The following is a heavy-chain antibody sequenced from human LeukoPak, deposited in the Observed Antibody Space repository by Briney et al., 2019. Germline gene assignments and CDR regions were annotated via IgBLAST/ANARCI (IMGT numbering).Heavy chain of an antibody. Sequence: GGSLRLSCAASGFTFSSYSMNWVRQAPGKGLEWVSSISSSTSYIYYADSVKGRFTISRDNAKNSLYLQMNSLRAEDTAVYYCAYDSSGYYLDAFDIWGQGTMVTVSS. J-gene: IGHJ3*02. CDR2: ISSSTSYI. V-gene: IGHV3-21*01. CDR1: GFTFSSYS. D-gene: IGHD3-22*01. CDR3: AYDSSGYYLDAFDI.